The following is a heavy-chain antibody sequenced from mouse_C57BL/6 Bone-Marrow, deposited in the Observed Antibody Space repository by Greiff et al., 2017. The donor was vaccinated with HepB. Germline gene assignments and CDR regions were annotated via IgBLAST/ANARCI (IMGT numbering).Heavy chain of an antibody. CDR3: ARELLYYGSSGGYFDY. CDR2: IYPGSGST. CDR1: GYTFTSYW. J-gene: IGHJ2*01. D-gene: IGHD1-1*01. Sequence: VQLQQPGAELVKPGASVKMSCKASGYTFTSYWITWLKQRPGQGLEWIGDIYPGSGSTNYNEKFKSKATLTVDTSSSTAYMQLSSLTSEDSAVYYCARELLYYGSSGGYFDYWGQGTTLTVSS. V-gene: IGHV1-55*01.